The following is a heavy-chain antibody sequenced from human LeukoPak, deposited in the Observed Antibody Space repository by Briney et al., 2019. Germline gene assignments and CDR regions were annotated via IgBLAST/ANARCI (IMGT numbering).Heavy chain of an antibody. CDR1: GFVFSDYP. D-gene: IGHD2-15*01. J-gene: IGHJ4*02. V-gene: IGHV3-30*07. CDR2: ISFDGSHQ. Sequence: GGSLRLSCSASGFVFSDYPLHWIRQSPGKGPEWVAVISFDGSHQYYADSVKGRFTISRDNAKNSLYLQMNSLRAEDTAVYYCARASPVSGGIHRYFDYWGQGTLVTVSS. CDR3: ARASPVSGGIHRYFDY.